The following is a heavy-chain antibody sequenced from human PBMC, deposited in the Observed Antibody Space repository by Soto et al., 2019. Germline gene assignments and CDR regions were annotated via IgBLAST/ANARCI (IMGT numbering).Heavy chain of an antibody. CDR1: GYTFTSSG. CDR2: ISAYNGNT. CDR3: AIASYYDSSGDDY. J-gene: IGHJ4*02. Sequence: ASVKVSCTASGYTFTSSGISWVRQAPGQGLEWMGWISAYNGNTNYAQKLQGRVTMTTDTSTSTAYMELRSLRSDDTAVYYCAIASYYDSSGDDYWGQGTLVTVSS. V-gene: IGHV1-18*01. D-gene: IGHD3-22*01.